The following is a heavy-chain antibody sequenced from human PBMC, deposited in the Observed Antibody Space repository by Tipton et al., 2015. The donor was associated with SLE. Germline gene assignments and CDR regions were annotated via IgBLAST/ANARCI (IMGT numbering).Heavy chain of an antibody. CDR2: IYYSGST. D-gene: IGHD5/OR15-5a*01. Sequence: TLSLTCTVSGGSISSYYWSWIRQPPGKGLGWIGYIYYSGSTNYKSSLKSRVTISVDTSKNQFSLKLSSVTAADTAVYYCARDGLGWGYYYYMDVWGKGTTVTVSS. V-gene: IGHV4-59*01. CDR3: ARDGLGWGYYYYMDV. J-gene: IGHJ6*03. CDR1: GGSISSYY.